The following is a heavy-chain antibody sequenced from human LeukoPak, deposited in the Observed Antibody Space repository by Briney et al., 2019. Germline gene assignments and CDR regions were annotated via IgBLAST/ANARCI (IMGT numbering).Heavy chain of an antibody. Sequence: SETLSLTCTVSGGSISSGSYYWSWIRQPAGKGLEWIGRIYTSGSTNYNPSLKSRVTISVYTSKNQFSLKLSSVTAADTPVYYCARVTTGGYYNCWGQGPLVTVSS. D-gene: IGHD3-22*01. J-gene: IGHJ4*02. V-gene: IGHV4-61*02. CDR3: ARVTTGGYYNC. CDR1: GGSISSGSYY. CDR2: IYTSGST.